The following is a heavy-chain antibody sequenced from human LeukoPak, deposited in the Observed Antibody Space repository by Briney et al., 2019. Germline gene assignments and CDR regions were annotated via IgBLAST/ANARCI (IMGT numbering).Heavy chain of an antibody. D-gene: IGHD3-10*01. CDR2: IYYSGST. CDR1: GGSISSYY. CDR3: ARDRSPGVVRGAYFDS. V-gene: IGHV4-59*12. Sequence: SETLSLTCTVSGGSISSYYWSWIRQPPGKGLEWIGYIYYSGSTNYNPSLKSRVTISVDTSKNQFSLKLSSVTAADTAVYYCARDRSPGVVRGAYFDSWGQGTLVTVSS. J-gene: IGHJ4*02.